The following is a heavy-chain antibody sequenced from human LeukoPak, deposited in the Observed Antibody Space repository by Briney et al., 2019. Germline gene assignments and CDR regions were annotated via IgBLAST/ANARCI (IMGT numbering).Heavy chain of an antibody. CDR1: GFTFSGYI. V-gene: IGHV3-48*01. Sequence: PGGSLRLSCAASGFTFSGYIMNWVRQAPGKGLEWVSFIGTSGNPIYYADSVKGRFTVSRDNAKNSLYLQMNSLRAEDTAVYYCARDQWLDYWGQGTLVPVSS. CDR3: ARDQWLDY. J-gene: IGHJ4*02. CDR2: IGTSGNPI. D-gene: IGHD6-19*01.